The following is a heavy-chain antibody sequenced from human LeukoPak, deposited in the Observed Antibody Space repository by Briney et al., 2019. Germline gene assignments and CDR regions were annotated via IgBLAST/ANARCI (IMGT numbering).Heavy chain of an antibody. CDR1: GFTFNSFA. CDR3: AKVGNSYYYYGMDV. V-gene: IGHV3-23*01. J-gene: IGHJ6*02. CDR2: ISGSGGST. D-gene: IGHD4-23*01. Sequence: PGGSLRLSCAASGFTFNSFAMNWVRQAPGKGLEWVSAISGSGGSTYYADSVKGRFTISRDNSKNTLYLQMNSLRAEDTAVYYCAKVGNSYYYYGMDVWGQGTTVTVSS.